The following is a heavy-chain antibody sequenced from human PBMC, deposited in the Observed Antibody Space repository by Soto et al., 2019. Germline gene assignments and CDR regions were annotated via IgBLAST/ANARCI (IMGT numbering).Heavy chain of an antibody. V-gene: IGHV3-23*01. CDR1: GFTFSSYA. Sequence: EVQLLESGGGLVQPGGSLRLSCAASGFTFSSYAMSWVRQAPGKGLEWVSAISGSGGSTYYADSVKGRFTISRDNSKNTLYLQMNSLRAEDTAVYYCAKDHSLLWFGKPYFDYWGQGTLVTVSS. CDR2: ISGSGGST. J-gene: IGHJ4*02. CDR3: AKDHSLLWFGKPYFDY. D-gene: IGHD3-10*01.